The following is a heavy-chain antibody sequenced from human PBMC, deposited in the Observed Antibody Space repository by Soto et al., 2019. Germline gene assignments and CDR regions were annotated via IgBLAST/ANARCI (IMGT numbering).Heavy chain of an antibody. D-gene: IGHD5-12*01. V-gene: IGHV4-59*02. CDR2: IHYTGTS. J-gene: IGHJ4*02. CDR3: ARVGYSGYDFDY. Sequence: LSETLSLTCAFSGDSVTSHYLTWIRQHPEKGLEWIGYIHYTGTSYYNPSLKSRVTISVDTSKNQFTLNLTSVTAADTAVYYCARVGYSGYDFDYWGQGTLVTVS. CDR1: GDSVTSHY.